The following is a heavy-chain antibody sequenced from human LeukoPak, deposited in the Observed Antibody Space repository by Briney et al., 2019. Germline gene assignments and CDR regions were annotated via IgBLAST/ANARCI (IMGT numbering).Heavy chain of an antibody. Sequence: GGSLRLSCAASGFDLGHYEVNWVRQAPGKGLEFVANIDQDGSVRNYVDSVKGRFIISRDNAKNSLYLQMDSLRAEDTAVYFCARDPGSSSFDYWGLGTPVTVSS. D-gene: IGHD6-13*01. CDR2: IDQDGSVR. J-gene: IGHJ4*02. CDR1: GFDLGHYE. V-gene: IGHV3-7*01. CDR3: ARDPGSSSFDY.